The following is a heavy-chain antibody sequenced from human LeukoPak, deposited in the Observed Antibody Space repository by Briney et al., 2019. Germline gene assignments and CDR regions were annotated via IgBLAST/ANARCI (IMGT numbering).Heavy chain of an antibody. Sequence: GGSLRLSCAASGFTFSRYGMHWVRQAPGKGLEWVAVISYDGTHKYYADSLKGRFTISRDTSKNTLYLQMNSLRAEDTAVYYCARDNRGIAVVPAAMGDYYYYGMDVWAQGTTVTVSS. J-gene: IGHJ6*02. CDR2: ISYDGTHK. V-gene: IGHV3-30*03. CDR1: GFTFSRYG. CDR3: ARDNRGIAVVPAAMGDYYYYGMDV. D-gene: IGHD2-2*01.